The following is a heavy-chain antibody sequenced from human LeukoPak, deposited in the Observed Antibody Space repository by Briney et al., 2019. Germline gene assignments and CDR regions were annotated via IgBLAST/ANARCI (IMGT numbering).Heavy chain of an antibody. V-gene: IGHV3-30*14. CDR3: ARDTVDNWNTLSA. J-gene: IGHJ4*02. Sequence: GGSLRLSCAVSGFTFSSYAMHWVRQAPGKGLEWVAVISYDGSNKYYADSVKGRFTISRDNSKNTLYLQMNSLRAEDTAVYYCARDTVDNWNTLSAWGQGTLVTVSS. D-gene: IGHD1/OR15-1a*01. CDR2: ISYDGSNK. CDR1: GFTFSSYA.